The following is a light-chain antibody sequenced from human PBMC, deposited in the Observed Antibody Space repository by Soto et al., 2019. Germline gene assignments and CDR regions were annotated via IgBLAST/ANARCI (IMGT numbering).Light chain of an antibody. Sequence: QSALTQPASVSGSPGQSITLSCTGTSSDVGSYNLVSWYQLHPGKAPKLMIYEGTKRPSGVSNRFPGCKSGSTASLTISGLQAEEDADYYCCSYAGSRSYVVFGGGTTLTVL. J-gene: IGLJ2*01. CDR3: CSYAGSRSYVV. CDR2: EGT. V-gene: IGLV2-23*01. CDR1: SSDVGSYNL.